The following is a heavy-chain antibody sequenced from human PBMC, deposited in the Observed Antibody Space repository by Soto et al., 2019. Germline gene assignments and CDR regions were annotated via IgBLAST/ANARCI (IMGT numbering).Heavy chain of an antibody. Sequence: QVQLVQSGAEVKKPGSSVKVSCKASGGTFSSYAISWVRQAPGQGLEWMGGIIPIFGTANYAQKFQGRVTITADEPTSTDYMELSSLITEDTAVSYCAGSIQYYHDSSGHSAWFDPWGQGTLVTVSS. V-gene: IGHV1-69*12. CDR2: IIPIFGTA. CDR3: AGSIQYYHDSSGHSAWFDP. D-gene: IGHD3-22*01. CDR1: GGTFSSYA. J-gene: IGHJ5*02.